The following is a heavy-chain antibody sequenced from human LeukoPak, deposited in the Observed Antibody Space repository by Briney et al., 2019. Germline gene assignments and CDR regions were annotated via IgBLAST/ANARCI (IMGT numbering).Heavy chain of an antibody. CDR2: ISGSGGST. Sequence: PGGSLRLSCAASGFTFSSYAMSGVRQAPGKGLEWVSAISGSGGSTYYADSVKGRFTISRDNSKNTLYLQMNSLRAEDTAVYYCAKDRYSSSWYLGQMGSPVDYWGQGTLVTVSS. CDR1: GFTFSSYA. CDR3: AKDRYSSSWYLGQMGSPVDY. J-gene: IGHJ4*02. D-gene: IGHD6-13*01. V-gene: IGHV3-23*01.